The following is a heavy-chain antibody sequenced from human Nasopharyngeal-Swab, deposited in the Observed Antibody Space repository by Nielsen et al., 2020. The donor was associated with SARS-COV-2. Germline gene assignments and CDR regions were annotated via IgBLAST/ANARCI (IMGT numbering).Heavy chain of an antibody. CDR3: AKVPELLSLGYMDV. Sequence: GESLKTSCAASGFTYSSYAMSWVRQAPGEGLEWVSAISGSGGSTYYADSVKGRFTISRDNSKNKLYLQMNSLRAEDTAVYYCAKVPELLSLGYMDVWGKGTTVTVSS. CDR1: GFTYSSYA. CDR2: ISGSGGST. D-gene: IGHD3-10*01. V-gene: IGHV3-23*01. J-gene: IGHJ6*03.